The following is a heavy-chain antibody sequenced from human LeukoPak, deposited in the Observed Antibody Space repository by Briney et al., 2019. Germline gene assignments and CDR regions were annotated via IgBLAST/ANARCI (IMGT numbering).Heavy chain of an antibody. CDR1: GYTFTGYY. D-gene: IGHD1-1*01. V-gene: IGHV1-2*02. CDR2: INPNSGGT. CDR3: ARAPPIDDMFFDY. Sequence: ASVKVSCKASGYTFTGYYMHWVRQATGQGLEWMGWINPNSGGTNYAQKFQGRVTMTRDTSISTAYMELSRLRSDDTAVYYCARAPPIDDMFFDYWGQGTLVTVSS. J-gene: IGHJ4*02.